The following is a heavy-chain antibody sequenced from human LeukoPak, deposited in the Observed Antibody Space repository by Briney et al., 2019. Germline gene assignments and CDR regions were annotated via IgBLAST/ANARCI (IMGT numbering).Heavy chain of an antibody. CDR3: ARLSPLDY. CDR1: GYTFTGYY. Sequence: ASGKVSCKASGYTFTGYYIHWVRQSPGQGLEWRGRINPNSGGTNYAQKFQGRVTMTRDTSISTAYMELSRLRSDDTAVYYCARLSPLDYWGQGTLVTVSS. V-gene: IGHV1-2*06. J-gene: IGHJ4*02. CDR2: INPNSGGT.